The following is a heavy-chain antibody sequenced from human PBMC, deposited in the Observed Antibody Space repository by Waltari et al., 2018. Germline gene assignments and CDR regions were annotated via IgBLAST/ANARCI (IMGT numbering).Heavy chain of an antibody. J-gene: IGHJ6*02. CDR3: ARDGYNRDYYYGMDV. Sequence: QVQLVQSGAEVTKPGSSVTVSCKASGGTFSSYAISWVRQAPGQGLEWMGGIIPIVGTANYAQKFQGRVTITTDESTSTAYMELSSLRSEDTAVYYCARDGYNRDYYYGMDVWGQGTTVTVSS. CDR2: IIPIVGTA. D-gene: IGHD5-12*01. CDR1: GGTFSSYA. V-gene: IGHV1-69*05.